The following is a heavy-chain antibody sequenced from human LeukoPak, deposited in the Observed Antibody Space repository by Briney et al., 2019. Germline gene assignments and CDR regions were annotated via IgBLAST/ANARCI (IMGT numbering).Heavy chain of an antibody. Sequence: GRSLRLSCAASGFTFSSYAMHWVRQAPGKGLEWVAVISYDGSNKYYADSVKGRFTISRDNSKNMLYLQMNSLRAEDTAVYYCARNVGATEYYFDYWGQGTLVTVSS. D-gene: IGHD1-26*01. V-gene: IGHV3-30-3*01. CDR2: ISYDGSNK. J-gene: IGHJ4*02. CDR1: GFTFSSYA. CDR3: ARNVGATEYYFDY.